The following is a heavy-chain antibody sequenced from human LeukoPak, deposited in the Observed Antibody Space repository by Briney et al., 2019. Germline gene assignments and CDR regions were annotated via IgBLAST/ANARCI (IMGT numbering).Heavy chain of an antibody. CDR2: ISSSSSTI. CDR1: GFTFSSYS. V-gene: IGHV3-48*04. CDR3: AGNGDYSHYYYYYGMDV. D-gene: IGHD4-17*01. Sequence: GGSLRLSCAASGFTFSSYSMNWVRQAPGKGLEWVSYISSSSSTIYYADSVKGRFTISRDNAKNSLYLQMNSLRAEDTAVYYCAGNGDYSHYYYYYGMDVWGQGTTVTVSS. J-gene: IGHJ6*02.